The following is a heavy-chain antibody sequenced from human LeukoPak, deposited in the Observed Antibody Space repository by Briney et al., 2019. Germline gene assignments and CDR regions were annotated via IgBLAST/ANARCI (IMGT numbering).Heavy chain of an antibody. CDR3: AKSMGELLRSFDY. CDR1: GGSISSYY. Sequence: SETLSLTCTVSGGSISSYYWSWIRQPPGTGLEWIGYIYYSGSTNYNPSLKSRVTISVDTSKNQFSLKLSSVTAADTALYYCAKSMGELLRSFDYWGQGTLVTVSS. V-gene: IGHV4-59*01. CDR2: IYYSGST. D-gene: IGHD3-16*01. J-gene: IGHJ4*02.